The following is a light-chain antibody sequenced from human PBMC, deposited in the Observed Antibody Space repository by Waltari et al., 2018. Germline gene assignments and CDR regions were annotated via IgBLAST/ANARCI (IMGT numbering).Light chain of an antibody. CDR3: SSYAGSSAPRV. V-gene: IGLV2-23*01. CDR2: EGH. J-gene: IGLJ3*02. Sequence: QSALIQPASASGSPGQSITMSCTETNSAVGTSNLVSRYQQHPGKAPQLMICEGHKRPSGVSYRFSGAKSGNTASLTISGVQAEDEAEYYCSSYAGSSAPRVFGGGTKLTVL. CDR1: NSAVGTSNL.